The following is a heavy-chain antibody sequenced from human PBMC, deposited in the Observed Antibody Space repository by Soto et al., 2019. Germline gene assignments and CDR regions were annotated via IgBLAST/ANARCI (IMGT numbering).Heavy chain of an antibody. V-gene: IGHV4-4*02. CDR1: GDSVSTHYW. CDR3: ARGGDTMVRGVTHYYYYGMDV. D-gene: IGHD3-10*01. Sequence: SETLSLTCAVSGDSVSTHYWWSWVRQSPGKGLEWIGETHHSGSTHYNPSLNSRVTISVDTSKNQFSLKLSSVTAADTAVYYCARGGDTMVRGVTHYYYYGMDVWGQGTTVTVSS. CDR2: THHSGST. J-gene: IGHJ6*02.